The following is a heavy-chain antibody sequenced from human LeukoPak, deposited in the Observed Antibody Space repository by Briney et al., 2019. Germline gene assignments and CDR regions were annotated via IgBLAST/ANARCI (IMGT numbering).Heavy chain of an antibody. CDR3: ARGIVGATAPDY. Sequence: PSETLSLTCAVYGGSFGTYYWSWIRQPPGKGLEWIGEINHSGTTNYNPSLKSRVTISVDTSKNQFSLKLSSVTAADTAVYYCARGIVGATAPDYWGQGALVIVSS. CDR1: GGSFGTYY. D-gene: IGHD1-26*01. V-gene: IGHV4-34*01. CDR2: INHSGTT. J-gene: IGHJ4*02.